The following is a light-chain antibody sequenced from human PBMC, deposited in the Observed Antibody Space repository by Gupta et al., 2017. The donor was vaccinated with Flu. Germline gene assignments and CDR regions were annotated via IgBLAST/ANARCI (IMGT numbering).Light chain of an antibody. CDR1: QGISSY. CDR3: QQYYSYPSVT. Sequence: IRMTQSPSSFSASPGDRVTITCRASQGISSYLAWYQQKPGKAPKLLIYAASTLQSGVPSRFSGSGSGTDFTLTISCLQSEDFATYYCQQYYSYPSVTFGQGTRLEIK. CDR2: AAS. J-gene: IGKJ5*01. V-gene: IGKV1-8*01.